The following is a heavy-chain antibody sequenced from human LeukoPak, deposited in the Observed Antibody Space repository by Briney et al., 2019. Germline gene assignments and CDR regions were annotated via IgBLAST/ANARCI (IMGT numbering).Heavy chain of an antibody. CDR1: GFTFSSYA. CDR3: ARDDGSGWPYYYYYYGMDV. CDR2: ISGSGGST. D-gene: IGHD6-19*01. J-gene: IGHJ6*02. Sequence: GGSLRLSCAASGFTFSSYAMSWVRQAPGKGLEWVSAISGSGGSTYYADSVKGRFTISRDNSKSTLYLQMNSLRAEDTAVYYCARDDGSGWPYYYYYYGMDVWGQGTTVTVSS. V-gene: IGHV3-23*01.